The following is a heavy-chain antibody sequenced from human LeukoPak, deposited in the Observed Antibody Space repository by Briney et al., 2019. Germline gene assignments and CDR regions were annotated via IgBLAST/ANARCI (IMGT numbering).Heavy chain of an antibody. D-gene: IGHD2-8*01. CDR3: AKMVREFYTISYYFDY. CDR1: GFTFSGYA. Sequence: GGSLRLSCAASGFTFSGYAMNWVRQAPGKGVEWVSGISGSGAGTYYADSVKGRFTISRDNSKNTLYLQMNSLRADDTAVYYCAKMVREFYTISYYFDYWGQGTLVTVSS. V-gene: IGHV3-23*01. J-gene: IGHJ4*02. CDR2: ISGSGAGT.